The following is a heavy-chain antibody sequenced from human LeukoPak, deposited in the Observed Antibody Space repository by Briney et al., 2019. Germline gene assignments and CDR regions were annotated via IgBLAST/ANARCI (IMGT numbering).Heavy chain of an antibody. CDR2: ISSNGGST. CDR3: ARNGYYGSGSYQRFNAFDI. Sequence: GGSLRLSCAASGFTFSSYAMHWVRQAPGKGLEYVSAISSNGGSTYYANSVKGRFTISRDNSKNTLYLQMGSLRAEDMAVYYCARNGYYGSGSYQRFNAFDIWGQGTMVTVSS. J-gene: IGHJ3*02. CDR1: GFTFSSYA. D-gene: IGHD3-10*01. V-gene: IGHV3-64*01.